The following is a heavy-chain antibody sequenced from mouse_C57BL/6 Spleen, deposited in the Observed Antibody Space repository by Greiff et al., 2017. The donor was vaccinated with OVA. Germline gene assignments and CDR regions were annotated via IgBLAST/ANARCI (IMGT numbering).Heavy chain of an antibody. V-gene: IGHV1-7*01. Sequence: QVQLKESGAELAKPGASVKLSCKASGYTFTSYWMHWVKQRPGQGLEWIGYINPSSGYTKYNQKFKDKATLTADKSSSTAYMQLSSLTYEDSAVYYCASYDYDDVLFAYWGQGTLVTVSA. CDR2: INPSSGYT. J-gene: IGHJ3*01. CDR3: ASYDYDDVLFAY. CDR1: GYTFTSYW. D-gene: IGHD2-4*01.